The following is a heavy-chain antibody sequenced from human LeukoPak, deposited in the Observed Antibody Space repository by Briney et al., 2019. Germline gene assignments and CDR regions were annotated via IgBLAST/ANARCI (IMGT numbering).Heavy chain of an antibody. Sequence: ASVKVSCKVSGYTLTELSMHWVRQAPGKVLEWMGGFDPEDGETIYAQKFQGRVTMTEDASTDTAYMELSSLRSEDTAVYYCATDLNYYDSSGYVFDYWGRGTLVTVSS. D-gene: IGHD3-22*01. V-gene: IGHV1-24*01. J-gene: IGHJ4*02. CDR2: FDPEDGET. CDR1: GYTLTELS. CDR3: ATDLNYYDSSGYVFDY.